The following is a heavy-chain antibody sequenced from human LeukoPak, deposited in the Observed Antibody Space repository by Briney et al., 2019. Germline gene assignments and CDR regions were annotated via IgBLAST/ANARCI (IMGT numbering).Heavy chain of an antibody. V-gene: IGHV3-30*04. J-gene: IGHJ3*02. CDR2: ISYDGSNK. CDR1: GFTFRSYA. D-gene: IGHD3-16*01. Sequence: GGSLRLSCAASGFTFRSYAMSWVRQAPGKGLEWVAVISYDGSNKYYADSVKGRFTISRDNSKNTLYLQMNSLRAEDTAVYYCARDGGGDAFDIWGQGTMVTVSS. CDR3: ARDGGGDAFDI.